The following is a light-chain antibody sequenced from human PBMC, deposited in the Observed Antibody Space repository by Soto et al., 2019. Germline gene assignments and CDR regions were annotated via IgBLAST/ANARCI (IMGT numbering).Light chain of an antibody. CDR2: STN. CDR1: SGSVSTSYY. CDR3: VLYMGSGIDV. J-gene: IGLJ1*01. Sequence: QTVVTQEPSFSVSPGGTVTLTCGLSSGSVSTSYYPSWYQQTPGQAPRTLIYSTNTRSSGVPDRFSGSILGNKAALTITGAQADDESYYYCVLYMGSGIDVFGTGTKVTVL. V-gene: IGLV8-61*01.